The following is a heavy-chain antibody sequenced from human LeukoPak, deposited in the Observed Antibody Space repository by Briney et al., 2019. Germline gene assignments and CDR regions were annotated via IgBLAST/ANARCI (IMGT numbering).Heavy chain of an antibody. V-gene: IGHV3-33*01. CDR2: IWFDGSDK. CDR1: GFTFSTYA. D-gene: IGHD4-17*01. CDR3: ARDTSMSTMTTIDL. J-gene: IGHJ2*01. Sequence: GGSLRLSCAASGFTFSTYAMHWVPQAPGKGLEWVAVIWFDGSDKYYADSVKGRFTISRDNSKDTLYLQMDSLRAEDTAVYYCARDTSMSTMTTIDLWGRGTLVTVSS.